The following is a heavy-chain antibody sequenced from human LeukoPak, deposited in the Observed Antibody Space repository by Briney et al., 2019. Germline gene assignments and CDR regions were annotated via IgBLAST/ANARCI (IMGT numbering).Heavy chain of an antibody. CDR3: ARALEYYTAYYGSGSLATARENYFDY. CDR2: IKQDGSEK. V-gene: IGHV3-7*01. J-gene: IGHJ4*02. Sequence: PGGSLRLSCAASGFTFSSYTMNWVRQAPGKGLEWVANIKQDGSEKYYVDSVKGRFTISRDNAKTSLYLQMNSLRAEDTAVYYCARALEYYTAYYGSGSLATARENYFDYWGQGTLVTVSS. D-gene: IGHD3-10*01. CDR1: GFTFSSYT.